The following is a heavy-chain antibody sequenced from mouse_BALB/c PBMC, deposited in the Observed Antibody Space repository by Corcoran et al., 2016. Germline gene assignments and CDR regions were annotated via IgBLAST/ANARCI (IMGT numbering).Heavy chain of an antibody. V-gene: IGHV1-66*01. Sequence: QVQLQQSGPELVKPGASVKISCKASGYSFTSYYIHWVKQRPGQGLECIGWIFPGSGNTKYNEKFKGKATLTADTSSSTAYMQLSSLTSEDSAVYFYAKTARATYYFDYGGQGTTLTVSS. CDR1: GYSFTSYY. J-gene: IGHJ2*01. CDR3: AKTARATYYFDY. D-gene: IGHD3-2*01. CDR2: IFPGSGNT.